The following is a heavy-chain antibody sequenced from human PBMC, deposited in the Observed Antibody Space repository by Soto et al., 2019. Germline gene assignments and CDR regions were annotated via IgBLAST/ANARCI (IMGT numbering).Heavy chain of an antibody. V-gene: IGHV5-10-1*01. D-gene: IGHD3-3*01. J-gene: IGHJ4*02. CDR1: GYSFTSYW. CDR3: ARRAYDFWSGYSYFDY. Sequence: PGESLKISCKGSGYSFTSYWISWVRQMPGKGLEWMGRIDPSDSYTNYSPSFQGHVTISADKSISTAYLQWSSLKASDAAMYYCARRAYDFWSGYSYFDYWGQGTLVTVS. CDR2: IDPSDSYT.